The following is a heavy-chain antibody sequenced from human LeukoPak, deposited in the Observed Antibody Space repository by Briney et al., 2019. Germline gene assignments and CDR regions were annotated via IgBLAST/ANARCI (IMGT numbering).Heavy chain of an antibody. CDR2: ISASGSST. V-gene: IGHV3-23*01. D-gene: IGHD2-2*02. Sequence: PGGSLRLSCAASGFTFSSSSMSWVRQAPGKGLEWVSGISASGSSTYYADSVKGRFTISRDNSKNTLYLQMNSLRAEDTAVYYCAKIPQVVPAAISSCWGQGTLVTVSS. J-gene: IGHJ4*02. CDR1: GFTFSSSS. CDR3: AKIPQVVPAAISSC.